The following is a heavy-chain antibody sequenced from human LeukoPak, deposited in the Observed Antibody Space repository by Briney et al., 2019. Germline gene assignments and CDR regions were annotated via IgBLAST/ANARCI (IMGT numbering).Heavy chain of an antibody. V-gene: IGHV4-30-4*08. CDR3: ARDFGYYDNTDY. CDR1: GGSSSSGDYY. CDR2: IYYSGST. Sequence: SQTLSRNCTVSGGSSSSGDYYWRWIRQPPGKGLEWIGYIYYSGSTYYNPSLKSRVTISVDTSKNQFSLKLSSVTAADTAVYYCARDFGYYDNTDYWGQGTLVTVSS. J-gene: IGHJ4*02. D-gene: IGHD3-22*01.